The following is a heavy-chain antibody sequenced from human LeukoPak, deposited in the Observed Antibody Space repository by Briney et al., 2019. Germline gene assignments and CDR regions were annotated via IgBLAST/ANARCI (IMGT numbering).Heavy chain of an antibody. V-gene: IGHV4-39*01. CDR2: ISYSGRT. J-gene: IGHJ5*02. Sequence: SETLSLTCTVSGVSFTSSNYYCGWIRQPPGKGLEWIASISYSGRTYYNSSLKSRVTTSEDTSKNQFSLKLSSVTAADTAVYYCARHSFPTYSTSSDYFDPWGQGTLVTVSS. D-gene: IGHD6-6*01. CDR1: GVSFTSSNYY. CDR3: ARHSFPTYSTSSDYFDP.